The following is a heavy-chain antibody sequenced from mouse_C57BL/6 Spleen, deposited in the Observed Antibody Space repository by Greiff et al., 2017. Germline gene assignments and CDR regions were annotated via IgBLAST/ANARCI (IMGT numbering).Heavy chain of an antibody. CDR1: GFTFSSYA. J-gene: IGHJ4*01. CDR2: ISSGGDYI. CDR3: TRDYGSLYYYAMDY. V-gene: IGHV5-9-1*02. Sequence: EVQVVESGEGLVKPGGSLKLSCAASGFTFSSYAMSWVRQTPEKRLEWVAYISSGGDYIYYADTVKGRLTISRDNARNTLYLQMSSLKSEDTAMYYCTRDYGSLYYYAMDYWGQGTSVTVSS. D-gene: IGHD2-2*01.